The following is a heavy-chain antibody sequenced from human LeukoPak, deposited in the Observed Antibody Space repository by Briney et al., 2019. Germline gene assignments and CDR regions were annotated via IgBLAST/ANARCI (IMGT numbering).Heavy chain of an antibody. D-gene: IGHD6-6*01. J-gene: IGHJ3*02. CDR1: GYTFTSYD. V-gene: IGHV1-24*01. CDR3: AQQRIARRKYDAFDI. CDR2: FDPEDGET. Sequence: ASVKVSCKASGYTFTSYDINWVRQAPGKGLEWMGGFDPEDGETIYAQRFQGRVTMTEDTSTDTAYMELSSLRSEDTAVYYCAQQRIARRKYDAFDIWGQGTMVTVSS.